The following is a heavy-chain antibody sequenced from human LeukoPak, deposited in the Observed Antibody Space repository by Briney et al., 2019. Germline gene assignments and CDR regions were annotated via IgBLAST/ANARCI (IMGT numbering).Heavy chain of an antibody. J-gene: IGHJ5*02. CDR2: ISGSGGST. V-gene: IGHV3-23*01. Sequence: PGGSPRLSCAASGFTFSSYAMSWVRQAPGKGLEWVSAISGSGGSTYYADSVKGRFTISRDNSKNTLYLQMNSLRAEDTAVYYCAKGPYGDYVLSWFDPGGQGTLVTVSS. CDR3: AKGPYGDYVLSWFDP. CDR1: GFTFSSYA. D-gene: IGHD4-17*01.